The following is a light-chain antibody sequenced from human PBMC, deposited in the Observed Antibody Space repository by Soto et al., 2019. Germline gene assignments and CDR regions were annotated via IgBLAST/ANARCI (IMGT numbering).Light chain of an antibody. J-gene: IGKJ1*01. CDR3: QQYNNWPWT. CDR2: GAS. Sequence: EIVMTQSPAPLSVSPGERGTLSCRASQSVSSNLAWYQQKPGPAPRLLIYGASTRATGIPARFSGSRSGTEFTLTISSLQSEDFAVYYCQQYNNWPWTFGQGTKVESK. CDR1: QSVSSN. V-gene: IGKV3-15*01.